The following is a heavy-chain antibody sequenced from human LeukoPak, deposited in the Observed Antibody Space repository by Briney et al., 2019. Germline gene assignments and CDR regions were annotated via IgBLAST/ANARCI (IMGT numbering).Heavy chain of an antibody. CDR2: ISYDGSNK. Sequence: GGSLRLSCVVSGFTFSSYAMHWVRQAPGKGLEWVAVISYDGSNKSYADSVKGRFTISRDNSKNTLYLQMNSLRAEDTAVYYCARARSGWYLGQFDYWGQGTLVTVSS. D-gene: IGHD6-19*01. J-gene: IGHJ4*02. CDR3: ARARSGWYLGQFDY. CDR1: GFTFSSYA. V-gene: IGHV3-30*04.